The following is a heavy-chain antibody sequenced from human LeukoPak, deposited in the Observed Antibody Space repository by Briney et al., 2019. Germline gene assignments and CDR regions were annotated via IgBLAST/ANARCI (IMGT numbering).Heavy chain of an antibody. D-gene: IGHD3-10*01. V-gene: IGHV1-2*02. CDR1: GSTFTGYN. J-gene: IGHJ6*02. CDR3: ARDYNFDYYGSGHAGYYYGMDV. Sequence: ASVTVSFKASGSTFTGYNMHWVRQAPGQGLEWMGWINPNSGGTNYAQKFQGRVTMTRDTSISTPYMRLSRLRSDNTAVYYCARDYNFDYYGSGHAGYYYGMDVWGQGTTVTVSS. CDR2: INPNSGGT.